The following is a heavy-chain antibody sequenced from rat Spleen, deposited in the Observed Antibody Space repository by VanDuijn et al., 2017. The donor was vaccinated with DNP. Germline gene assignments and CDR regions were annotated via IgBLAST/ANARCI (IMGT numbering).Heavy chain of an antibody. D-gene: IGHD3-1*01. Sequence: EVRLQESGPGLVKPSQSLSLTCSVTDYSITSHYWGWIRKFPGNKMEWMGYISYSGSTSYNPSLKSRISITRDTSKNQFFLQLNSVTTEDSATYYCARFGPDLDYWGQGVMVTVSS. CDR1: DYSITSHY. J-gene: IGHJ2*01. V-gene: IGHV3-1*01. CDR3: ARFGPDLDY. CDR2: ISYSGST.